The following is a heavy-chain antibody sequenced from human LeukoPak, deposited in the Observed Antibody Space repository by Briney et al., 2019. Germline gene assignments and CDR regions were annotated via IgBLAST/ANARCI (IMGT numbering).Heavy chain of an antibody. CDR1: GGTFSSYA. CDR3: ARDVFLPVYYPSHYFAS. Sequence: WASVKVSCKASGGTFSSYAISWVRQAPGQGLEWMGGIIPIFGTANYAQKFQGRVTITADESTCTAYMELSSLRSEDTAVYYCARDVFLPVYYPSHYFASGGQGTLVTVSS. D-gene: IGHD3-9*01. V-gene: IGHV1-69*13. J-gene: IGHJ4*02. CDR2: IIPIFGTA.